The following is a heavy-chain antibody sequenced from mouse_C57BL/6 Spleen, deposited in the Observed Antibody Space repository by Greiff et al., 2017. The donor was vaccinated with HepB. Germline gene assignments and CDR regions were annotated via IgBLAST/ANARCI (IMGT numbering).Heavy chain of an antibody. CDR3: FGLRDPYYAMDY. D-gene: IGHD2-4*01. CDR1: GYAFSSYW. CDR2: IYPGDGDT. Sequence: QVQLKQSGAELVKPGASVKISCKASGYAFSSYWMNWVKQRPGKGLEWIGQIYPGDGDTNYNGKFKGKATLTADKSSSTAYMQLSSLTSEDSAVYFCFGLRDPYYAMDYWGQGTSVTVSS. V-gene: IGHV1-80*01. J-gene: IGHJ4*01.